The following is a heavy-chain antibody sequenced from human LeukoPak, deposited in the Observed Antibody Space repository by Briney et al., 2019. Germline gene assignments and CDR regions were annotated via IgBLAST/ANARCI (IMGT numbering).Heavy chain of an antibody. CDR3: ARVRVAAGRCLDY. J-gene: IGHJ4*02. Sequence: PGRSLRLSCAASGFTFSSYAMHWVRQAPGKGLEWVAVISYDGSNKYYADSVKGRFTISRDNSKNTLYLQMNSLRAEDTAVYYCARVRVAAGRCLDYWGQGTLVTVSS. CDR2: ISYDGSNK. V-gene: IGHV3-30-3*01. D-gene: IGHD6-13*01. CDR1: GFTFSSYA.